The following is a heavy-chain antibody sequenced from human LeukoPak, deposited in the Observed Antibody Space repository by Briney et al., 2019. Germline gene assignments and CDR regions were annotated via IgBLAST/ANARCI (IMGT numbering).Heavy chain of an antibody. D-gene: IGHD2-15*01. J-gene: IGHJ2*01. Sequence: SETLSLTCAAYGGSFSGYFWSGIRQPPGKGLEWIGEINHSGSTNYNPSLKSRVTISVDTSKNQFSLKLSSVTAADTAVYYCARLRGAWYFDLWGRGTLVTVSS. CDR3: ARLRGAWYFDL. CDR1: GGSFSGYF. CDR2: INHSGST. V-gene: IGHV4-34*01.